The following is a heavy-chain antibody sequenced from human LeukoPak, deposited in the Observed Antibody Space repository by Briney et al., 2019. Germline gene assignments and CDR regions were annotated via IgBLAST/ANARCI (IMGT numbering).Heavy chain of an antibody. J-gene: IGHJ4*02. Sequence: GGSLRLSCAASGFTFSTYAMSWVRQAPGKGLEWVSTISSGGGFTYYSESVKGRFTISRDNSKNTLYLQMNSLRAEDAAVYYCANSERSNWNYYFDYWGQGTLVTVSS. CDR3: ANSERSNWNYYFDY. D-gene: IGHD1-1*01. CDR2: ISSGGGFT. V-gene: IGHV3-23*01. CDR1: GFTFSTYA.